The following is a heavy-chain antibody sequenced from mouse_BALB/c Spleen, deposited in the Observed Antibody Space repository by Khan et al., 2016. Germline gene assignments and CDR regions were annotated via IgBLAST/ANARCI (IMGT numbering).Heavy chain of an antibody. V-gene: IGHV3-2*02. D-gene: IGHD1-2*01. CDR3: ARTARIKY. CDR1: GYSITSGYG. CDR2: ISYSGST. Sequence: EVQLQESGPGLVKPSQSLSLTCTVTGYSITSGYGWNWIRQFPGNKLEWMGYISYSGSTNYNPSLKSRISITRDTSKNQIFLQLNSLTTEDTATYYCARTARIKYWGQGTTLTVSS. J-gene: IGHJ2*01.